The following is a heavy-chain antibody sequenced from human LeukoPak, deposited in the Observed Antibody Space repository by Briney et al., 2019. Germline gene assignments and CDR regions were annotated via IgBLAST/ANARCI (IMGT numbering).Heavy chain of an antibody. J-gene: IGHJ3*02. CDR3: GRDFSKKLRYFDCSPGDYVADAFDI. D-gene: IGHD3-9*01. V-gene: IGHV3-21*01. CDR2: ISSSSSYI. CDR1: GFTFSSYS. Sequence: GGSLRLSCAASGFTFSSYSMNWVRQAPGKGLEWVSSISSSSSYIYYADSVKGRFTISRDNAKNSLYLQMNSLRAEDTAVYYCGRDFSKKLRYFDCSPGDYVADAFDIWGQGTMVTVSS.